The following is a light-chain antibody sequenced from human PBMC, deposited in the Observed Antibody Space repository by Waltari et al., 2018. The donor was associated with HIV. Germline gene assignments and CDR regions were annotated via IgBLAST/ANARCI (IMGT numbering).Light chain of an antibody. V-gene: IGLV2-23*02. CDR3: CSYAASRSVV. CDR1: SSAVGNYNI. J-gene: IGLJ2*01. Sequence: QSALAQPASVSDSPGQSITISCTGTSSAVGNYNIVSWYQQHPGKVPKLIIYEVTKRPSGVSNRFSGSKSGNTASLTISGLQAEDEADYYCCSYAASRSVVFGGGTKLTVL. CDR2: EVT.